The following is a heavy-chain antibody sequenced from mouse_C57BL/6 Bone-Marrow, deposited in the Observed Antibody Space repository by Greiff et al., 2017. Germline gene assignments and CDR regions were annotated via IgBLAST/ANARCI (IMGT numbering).Heavy chain of an antibody. V-gene: IGHV5-12*01. CDR1: GFTFSDYY. D-gene: IGHD1-1*01. J-gene: IGHJ4*01. CDR3: ARHPGDYYGRAEAMDY. Sequence: EVKLVESGGGLVQPGGSLKLSCAASGFTFSDYYMYWVRQTPEKRLEWVAYISNGGGSTYYPDTVKGRFTISRDNAKNTLYLQMSRLKSEDTAMYYCARHPGDYYGRAEAMDYWGQGTSVTVSS. CDR2: ISNGGGST.